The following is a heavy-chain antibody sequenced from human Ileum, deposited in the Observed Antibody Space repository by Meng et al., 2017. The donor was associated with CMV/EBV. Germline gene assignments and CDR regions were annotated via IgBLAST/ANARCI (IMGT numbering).Heavy chain of an antibody. CDR2: IFATGTT. V-gene: IGHV4-4*07. J-gene: IGHJ5*02. CDR3: ARDRFDP. Sequence: QVQVQGSGLGLGTPSWTLSLTSTVSGASLNDYYWSWIRQPAGKGLEWIGRIFATGTTNCNPSLKSRVTMSVDTSKNQFSLKLTSVTAADTAVYFCARDRFDPWGQGALVTVSS. CDR1: GASLNDYY.